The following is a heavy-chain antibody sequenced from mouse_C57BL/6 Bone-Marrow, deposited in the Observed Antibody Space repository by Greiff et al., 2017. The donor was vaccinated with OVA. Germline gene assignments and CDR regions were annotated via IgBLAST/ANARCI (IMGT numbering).Heavy chain of an antibody. J-gene: IGHJ4*01. Sequence: QVQLKESGAELVRPGASVTLSCKASGYTFTDYEMHWVKQTPVHGLEWIGAIDPETGGTAYNQKFKGKAILTADKSSSTAYMELRSLTSEDSAVYYCTREPPYYYGSSYGAMDYWGQGTSVTVSS. CDR1: GYTFTDYE. CDR3: TREPPYYYGSSYGAMDY. CDR2: IDPETGGT. V-gene: IGHV1-15*01. D-gene: IGHD1-1*01.